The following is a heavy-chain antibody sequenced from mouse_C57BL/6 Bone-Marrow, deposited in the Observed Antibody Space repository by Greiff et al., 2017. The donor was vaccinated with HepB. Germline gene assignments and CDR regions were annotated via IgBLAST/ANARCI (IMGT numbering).Heavy chain of an antibody. CDR2: ISDGGSYT. D-gene: IGHD2-1*01. V-gene: IGHV5-4*03. CDR1: GFTFSSYA. CDR3: ARPYGNYPMDY. J-gene: IGHJ4*01. Sequence: EVMLVESGGGLVKPGGSLKLSCAASGFTFSSYAMSWVRQTPEKRLEWVATISDGGSYTYYPDNVKGRFTISRDNAKNNLYLQMSHLKSEDTAMYYCARPYGNYPMDYWGQGTSVTVSS.